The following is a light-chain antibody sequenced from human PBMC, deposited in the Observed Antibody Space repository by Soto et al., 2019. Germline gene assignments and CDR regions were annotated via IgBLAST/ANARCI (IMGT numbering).Light chain of an antibody. CDR1: QSVSSN. J-gene: IGKJ4*01. V-gene: IGKV3-15*01. Sequence: EILVTQSPATLSVSPGERATLSCRASQSVSSNLAWYMQKPGQAPRLLIYGASTRATGIPARFSGSGSGTEFTLTLSSLQSEDFVLYYCQQYDKWPLTFGGGTKVE. CDR2: GAS. CDR3: QQYDKWPLT.